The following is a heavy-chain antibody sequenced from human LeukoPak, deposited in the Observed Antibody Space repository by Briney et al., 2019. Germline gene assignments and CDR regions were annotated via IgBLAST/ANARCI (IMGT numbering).Heavy chain of an antibody. CDR3: ARTGYSSSWYKGNDAFDI. J-gene: IGHJ3*02. Sequence: GGSLRLSCAASGFTFSSYSMNWVRQAPGKGLEWVSYISSSSSTIYYADSVKGRFTISRDNAKNSLYLQMNSLRAEDTAVYYCARTGYSSSWYKGNDAFDIWGQGTMVTVSS. D-gene: IGHD6-13*01. CDR2: ISSSSSTI. CDR1: GFTFSSYS. V-gene: IGHV3-48*01.